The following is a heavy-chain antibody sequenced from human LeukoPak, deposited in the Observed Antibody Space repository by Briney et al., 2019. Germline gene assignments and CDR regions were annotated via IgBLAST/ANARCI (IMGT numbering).Heavy chain of an antibody. CDR3: ARGREYYGSGRFYYYGMDV. V-gene: IGHV4-34*01. Sequence: SETLSLTCAVYGGSFSGYYWSWIRQPPGKGLEWIGEINHSGSTNYNPSLKSRVTISVDTSKNQFSLKLGSVTAADTAVCYCARGREYYGSGRFYYYGMDVWGQGTTVTVSS. CDR1: GGSFSGYY. CDR2: INHSGST. D-gene: IGHD3-10*01. J-gene: IGHJ6*02.